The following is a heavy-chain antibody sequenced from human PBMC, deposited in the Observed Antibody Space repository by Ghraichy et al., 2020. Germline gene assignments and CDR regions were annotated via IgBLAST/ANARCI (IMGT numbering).Heavy chain of an antibody. V-gene: IGHV3-21*01. D-gene: IGHD2-21*02. Sequence: GSLRLSCAASGFTFSSYSMNWVRQAPGKGLEWVSSISSSSSYIYYADSVKGRFTISRDNAKNSLYLQMNSLRAEDTAVYYCARDGDLVVTAGYYYGMDVWGQGTTVTVSS. CDR1: GFTFSSYS. CDR3: ARDGDLVVTAGYYYGMDV. J-gene: IGHJ6*02. CDR2: ISSSSSYI.